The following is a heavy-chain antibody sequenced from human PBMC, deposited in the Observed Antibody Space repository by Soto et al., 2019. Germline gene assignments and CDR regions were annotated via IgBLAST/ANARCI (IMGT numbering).Heavy chain of an antibody. V-gene: IGHV4-31*03. D-gene: IGHD3-16*02. J-gene: IGHJ3*02. CDR2: IYYSGST. Sequence: QVQLQGSGPGLVKPSQTLSLTCTVSGGSISSGGYYWNWIRQHPRKGLDWIGYIYYSGSTYYSPSLGSRVTMSVGTSTIHLSLTLAYVTAADTAVYFCARSSRYDYVWGIYPSGAFAIWGQGPMVTASS. CDR3: ARSSRYDYVWGIYPSGAFAI. CDR1: GGSISSGGYY.